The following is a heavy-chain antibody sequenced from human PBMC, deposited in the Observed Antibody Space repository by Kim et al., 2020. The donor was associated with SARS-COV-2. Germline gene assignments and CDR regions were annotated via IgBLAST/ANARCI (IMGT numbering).Heavy chain of an antibody. CDR1: GFTFSSYE. J-gene: IGHJ4*02. CDR3: ARFSSSGPYFDY. Sequence: GGSLRLSCAASGFTFSSYEMNWVRQAPGKGLEWVSYISSSGSTIYYADSVKGRFTISRDNAKNSLYLQMNSLRAEDTAVYYCARFSSSGPYFDYWGQGTLVTVSS. CDR2: ISSSGSTI. D-gene: IGHD6-19*01. V-gene: IGHV3-48*03.